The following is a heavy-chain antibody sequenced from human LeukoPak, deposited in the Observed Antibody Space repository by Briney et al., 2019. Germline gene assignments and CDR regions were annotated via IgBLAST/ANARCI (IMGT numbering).Heavy chain of an antibody. CDR1: GYTFTSYG. D-gene: IGHD1-14*01. Sequence: ASVKVSCKASGYTFTSYGISWVRQAPGQGLEWMGWISAYNGNTNYAQKFQGRVTITADESTSTAYMELSSLRSEDTAVYYCASKIDRGAFDIWGQGTMVTVSS. CDR3: ASKIDRGAFDI. J-gene: IGHJ3*02. V-gene: IGHV1-18*01. CDR2: ISAYNGNT.